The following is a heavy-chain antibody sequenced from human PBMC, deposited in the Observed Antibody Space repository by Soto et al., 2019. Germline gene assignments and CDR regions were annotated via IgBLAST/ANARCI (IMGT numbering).Heavy chain of an antibody. J-gene: IGHJ6*02. V-gene: IGHV3-33*08. D-gene: IGHD2-15*01. CDR2: IRYDGSNK. CDR3: ARADCTGAYCYSWPFNYGVDV. Sequence: QVQLVESAGGVVQPGGSLRLSCTTSGFTFNTYGMHWVRQAPGKGLEWVAIIRYDGSNKYYADSVKGRFTISRDNSKNTLHLQMNSLRAEDTALYYCARADCTGAYCYSWPFNYGVDVWGQGTTVTVSS. CDR1: GFTFNTYG.